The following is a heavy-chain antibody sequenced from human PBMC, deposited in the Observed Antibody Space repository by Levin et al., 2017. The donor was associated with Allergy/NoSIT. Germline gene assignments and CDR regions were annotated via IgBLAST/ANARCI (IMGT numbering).Heavy chain of an antibody. V-gene: IGHV3-23*01. CDR1: GFTFSSSA. CDR3: AKGLRSAYGPFDY. Sequence: LSLTCAASGFTFSSSAMSWVRQAPGKGLEWVSGVSASGGSTYYADSVKGRFTISRDNSKDTLYLQMNSLRADDTSVYYCAKGLRSAYGPFDYWGQGTLVTVSS. D-gene: IGHD3-10*01. CDR2: VSASGGST. J-gene: IGHJ4*02.